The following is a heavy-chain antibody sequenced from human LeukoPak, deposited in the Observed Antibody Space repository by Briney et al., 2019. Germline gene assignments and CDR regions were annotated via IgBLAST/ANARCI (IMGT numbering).Heavy chain of an antibody. CDR2: IYYSGST. Sequence: SETLSLTCTVSGGSISSSSYYWGWIRQPPGKGLEWIGSIYYSGSTYYNPSLKSRVTISVDTSKNQFSLKLSSVTAADTAVYYCARDAHGYNPTNFDYWGQGTLVTVSS. V-gene: IGHV4-39*07. CDR3: ARDAHGYNPTNFDY. CDR1: GGSISSSSYY. J-gene: IGHJ4*02. D-gene: IGHD5-24*01.